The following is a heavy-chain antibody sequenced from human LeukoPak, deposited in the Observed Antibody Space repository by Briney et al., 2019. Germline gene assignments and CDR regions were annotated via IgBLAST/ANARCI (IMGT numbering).Heavy chain of an antibody. CDR1: GFTFSSYG. J-gene: IGHJ4*02. CDR2: IWYDGSNK. CDR3: ARDKALYYFDY. Sequence: GGSLRLSCAASGFTFSSYGMHWVRQAPGKGLEWVAVIWYDGSNKYYADSVKGRFTISRDNSKNTLYLQMNSLRAEDTAVYYCARDKALYYFDYGAQGPLVTVSS. V-gene: IGHV3-33*01.